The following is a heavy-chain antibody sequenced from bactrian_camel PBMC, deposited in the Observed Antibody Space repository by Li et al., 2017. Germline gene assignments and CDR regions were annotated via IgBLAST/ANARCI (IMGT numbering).Heavy chain of an antibody. J-gene: IGHJ4*01. CDR1: GDTYNNYC. D-gene: IGHD3*01. Sequence: VQLVESGGGSVQAGGSLRLSCSVSGDTYNNYCFAWFRQAPDKERQGVAAIYTGGGTPYYSNSVKGRFTISRDNAKNTLYLQMTDLKPEDTAMYYCAADVQLSPIEFNMIRTANYWGQGTQVTVS. CDR3: AADVQLSPIEFNMIRTANY. CDR2: IYTGGGTP. V-gene: IGHV3S1*01.